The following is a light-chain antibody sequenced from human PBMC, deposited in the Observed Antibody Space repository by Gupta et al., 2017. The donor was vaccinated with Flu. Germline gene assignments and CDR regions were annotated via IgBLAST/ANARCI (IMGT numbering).Light chain of an antibody. J-gene: IGKJ3*01. CDR3: QLYKAYPKT. Sequence: PSPPSASVGDRLTITSRASQSISSWLACYQQRPGIAPKLLIYKASTLESRVSARSSGSGSLTEFTLTISSMLPDDFATSYFQLYKAYPKTFGAGTKVQIK. CDR1: QSISSW. V-gene: IGKV1-5*03. CDR2: KAS.